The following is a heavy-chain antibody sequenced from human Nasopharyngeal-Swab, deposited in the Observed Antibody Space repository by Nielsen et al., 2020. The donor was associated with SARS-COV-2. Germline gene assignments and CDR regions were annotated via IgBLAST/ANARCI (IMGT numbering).Heavy chain of an antibody. Sequence: SVKVSCKASGGTFSSYAISWVRQAPGQGLEWMGGIIPIFGTANYAQKFQGRVTITADESTSTAYMELSSLRSEDTAVYYCARDTRITIFGVVISSYNYYYGMDVWGQGTTVTVSS. CDR1: GGTFSSYA. J-gene: IGHJ6*02. D-gene: IGHD3-3*01. CDR2: IIPIFGTA. CDR3: ARDTRITIFGVVISSYNYYYGMDV. V-gene: IGHV1-69*13.